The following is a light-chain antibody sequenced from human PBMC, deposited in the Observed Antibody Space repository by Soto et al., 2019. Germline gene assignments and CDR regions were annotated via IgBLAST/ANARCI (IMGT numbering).Light chain of an antibody. V-gene: IGKV1-39*01. Sequence: DIQMTQSPSSLSSSVGDRVSITCRAGQSISYYLNWFQQKPGKAPILLIYGASTLHIGVPSRFSGSGSGTNFTLTINSLQPEDFAAYYCQQSYTTPWTFGRGTKVDVK. CDR2: GAS. CDR3: QQSYTTPWT. J-gene: IGKJ1*01. CDR1: QSISYY.